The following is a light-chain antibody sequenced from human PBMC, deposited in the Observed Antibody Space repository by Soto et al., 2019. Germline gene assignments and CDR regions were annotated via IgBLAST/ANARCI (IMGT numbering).Light chain of an antibody. J-gene: IGKJ4*01. CDR1: QDISNY. Sequence: DIHMTQSPSSLSASVGDRVTITSQSSQDISNYLNWYQQKPGKAPKLLIYDASNLETGVPSRFSRSGSGTDFTFTISSLQAEDIAPYYCQQYDNIPLTFGGGTQVEIK. CDR3: QQYDNIPLT. CDR2: DAS. V-gene: IGKV1-33*01.